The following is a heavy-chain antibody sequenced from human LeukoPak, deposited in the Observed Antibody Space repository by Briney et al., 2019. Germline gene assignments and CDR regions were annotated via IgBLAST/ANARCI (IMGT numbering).Heavy chain of an antibody. CDR2: IYYSGST. Sequence: SETLSLTCTVSGASISSYYWSWIRQPPGKGLEWIGYIYYSGSTNYNPSLKSRVTISVDASENQFSLKLSSVTAADTAVYYCATGFSIAAAGTVGPDDYWGQGTLVTVSS. CDR3: ATGFSIAAAGTVGPDDY. D-gene: IGHD6-13*01. J-gene: IGHJ4*02. V-gene: IGHV4-59*12. CDR1: GASISSYY.